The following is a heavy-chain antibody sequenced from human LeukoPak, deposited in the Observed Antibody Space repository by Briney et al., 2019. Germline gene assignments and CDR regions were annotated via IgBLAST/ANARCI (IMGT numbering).Heavy chain of an antibody. CDR1: GYTFTGYY. J-gene: IGHJ4*02. V-gene: IGHV1-2*02. D-gene: IGHD5-18*01. Sequence: ASVKVSCKASGYTFTGYYMHWVRQAPGQGLEWMGWINSNSGDTNHAQKFQGRVTMTRDTSISTAYMELSSLRSDDTAVYYCARDHTAMVFYFDFWGQGTLVTVSS. CDR3: ARDHTAMVFYFDF. CDR2: INSNSGDT.